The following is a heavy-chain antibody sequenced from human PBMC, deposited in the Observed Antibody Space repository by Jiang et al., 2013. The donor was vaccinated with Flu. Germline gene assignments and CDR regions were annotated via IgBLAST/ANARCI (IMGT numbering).Heavy chain of an antibody. CDR3: ARDRSIAAAGPFDY. V-gene: IGHV1-18*04. CDR1: GYTFTSYG. J-gene: IGHJ4*02. Sequence: VSCKASGYTFTSYGISWVRQAPGQGLEWMGWISAYNGNTNYAQKLQGRVTMTTDTSTSTAYMELRSLRSDDTAVYYCARDRSIAAAGPFDYWGQGTLVTVSS. D-gene: IGHD6-13*01. CDR2: ISAYNGNT.